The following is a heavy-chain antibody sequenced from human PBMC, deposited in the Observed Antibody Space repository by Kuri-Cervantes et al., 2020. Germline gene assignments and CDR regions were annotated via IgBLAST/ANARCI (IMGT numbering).Heavy chain of an antibody. CDR2: INPNSGGT. CDR3: ARGRRYTSALFYHYYMDV. V-gene: IGHV1-2*04. D-gene: IGHD6-25*01. Sequence: ASVKVSCKASGYTFTGYYMHWVRQAPGQGLEWMGWINPNSGGTNYAQKFQGWVTMTRDTSISTAYMELSRLRSDDTAVYYCARGRRYTSALFYHYYMDVWGQGTTVTVSS. J-gene: IGHJ6*03. CDR1: GYTFTGYY.